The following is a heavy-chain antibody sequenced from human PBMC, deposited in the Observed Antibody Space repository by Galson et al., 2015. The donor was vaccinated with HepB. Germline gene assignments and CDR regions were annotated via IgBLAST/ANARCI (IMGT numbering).Heavy chain of an antibody. CDR2: IWYDGSNK. Sequence: SLRLSCAASGFTFSSYGMHWVRQAPGKGLEWVAVIWYDGSNKYYADSVKGRFTISRDNSKNTLYLQMNSLRAEDTAVYYCARDLYGSGLLRGYYMDVWGKGTTVTVSS. CDR1: GFTFSSYG. J-gene: IGHJ6*03. CDR3: ARDLYGSGLLRGYYMDV. V-gene: IGHV3-33*01. D-gene: IGHD3-10*01.